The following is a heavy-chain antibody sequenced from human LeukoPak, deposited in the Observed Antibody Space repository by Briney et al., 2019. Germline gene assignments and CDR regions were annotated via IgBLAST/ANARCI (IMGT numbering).Heavy chain of an antibody. V-gene: IGHV4-39*01. J-gene: IGHJ4*02. CDR2: IYYSGNT. Sequence: PSETLSLTXTVSGGSISSGSYYWGWIRQAPGKGLEWIGSIYYSGNTYYSPSLKSRVTILVDTSKSQISLKPSSVTAADTAVYYCVRHPYCGSTSCYADFWGQGTLVTVSS. CDR1: GGSISSGSYY. CDR3: VRHPYCGSTSCYADF. D-gene: IGHD2-2*01.